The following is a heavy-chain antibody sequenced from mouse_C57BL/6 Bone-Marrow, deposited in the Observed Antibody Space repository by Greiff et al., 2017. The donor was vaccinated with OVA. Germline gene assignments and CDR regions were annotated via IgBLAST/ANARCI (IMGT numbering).Heavy chain of an antibody. CDR1: GFTFSSYA. CDR2: ISDGGSYT. D-gene: IGHD1-1*01. V-gene: IGHV5-4*03. J-gene: IGHJ2*01. Sequence: EVKVVESGGGLVKPGGSLKLSCAASGFTFSSYAMSWVRQTPEKRLEWVATISDGGSYTYYPDNVKGRFTISRDNAKNNLYLQMSHLKSEDTAMYYCARGGSSRGYWGQGTTLTVSS. CDR3: ARGGSSRGY.